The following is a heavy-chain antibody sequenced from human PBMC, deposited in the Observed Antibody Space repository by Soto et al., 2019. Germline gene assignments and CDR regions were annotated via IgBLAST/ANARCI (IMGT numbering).Heavy chain of an antibody. CDR3: ARGRERWLVSAFDI. J-gene: IGHJ3*02. CDR1: GGSFSTYY. CDR2: ISPSGST. Sequence: QVQLHQWGARLLKSSENLSLTCAVYGGSFSTYYWSWIRQSPGKGLEWIGEISPSGSTNHHPSLTSRVTISVDTSKNQCSLKLNFATAADTALYLCARGRERWLVSAFDIWDQGTMVTVSS. V-gene: IGHV4-34*01. D-gene: IGHD6-19*01.